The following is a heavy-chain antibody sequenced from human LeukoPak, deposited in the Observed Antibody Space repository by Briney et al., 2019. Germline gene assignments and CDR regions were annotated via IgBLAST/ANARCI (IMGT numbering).Heavy chain of an antibody. Sequence: SETLSLTCSVSGASITSSYWSWIRQTPGKELEWIGNIYSGSTNYNPSFESRVTVSLDTSKNQFSLRLTSVTAADTALYYCARDGYGSGSYGWFDPWGQGTLVTVSS. D-gene: IGHD3-10*01. CDR1: GASITSSY. CDR2: IYSGST. CDR3: ARDGYGSGSYGWFDP. J-gene: IGHJ5*02. V-gene: IGHV4-59*01.